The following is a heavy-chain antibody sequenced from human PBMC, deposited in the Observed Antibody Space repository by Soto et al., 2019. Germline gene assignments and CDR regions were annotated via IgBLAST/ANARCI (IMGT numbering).Heavy chain of an antibody. J-gene: IGHJ3*02. V-gene: IGHV3-9*01. CDR2: ISWNSGSI. CDR3: AKDITPRPYCSSTSCLPGSNAFDI. Sequence: PGGSLRLSCAASGFTFDDYAMHWVRQAPGKGLEWVSGISWNSGSIGYADSVKGRFTISRDNAQNSLYLQMNSLRAEDTALYYCAKDITPRPYCSSTSCLPGSNAFDIWGQGTMVTVSS. D-gene: IGHD2-2*01. CDR1: GFTFDDYA.